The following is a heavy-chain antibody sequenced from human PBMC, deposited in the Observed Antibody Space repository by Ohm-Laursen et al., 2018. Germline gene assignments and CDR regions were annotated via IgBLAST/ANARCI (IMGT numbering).Heavy chain of an antibody. Sequence: SETLSLTCVVSDALIDSAKWSWVRQSAGKQLEWIGRVSQIGTPSYNPSFGSRVIISVESSKNRVSLVLGAVTAADTAVYFCARDNSNYGWFDPWGQGTLVTVSS. CDR2: VSQIGTP. CDR1: DALIDSAK. V-gene: IGHV4-4*07. D-gene: IGHD4-11*01. CDR3: ARDNSNYGWFDP. J-gene: IGHJ5*02.